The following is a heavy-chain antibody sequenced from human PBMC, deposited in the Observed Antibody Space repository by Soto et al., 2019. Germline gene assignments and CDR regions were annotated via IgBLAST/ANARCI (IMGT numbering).Heavy chain of an antibody. CDR2: ISAYNGNT. CDR1: GYTFTSYG. J-gene: IGHJ5*02. V-gene: IGHV1-18*01. Sequence: ASVKVSCKASGYTFTSYGISWVRQAPGQGLEWMGWISAYNGNTNYAQKLQGRVTMTTDTSTSTAYMEPRGLRSDDTAVYYCARYRLSDEPILTGYYPAYNWFDPWGQVTLVTVSS. CDR3: ARYRLSDEPILTGYYPAYNWFDP. D-gene: IGHD3-9*01.